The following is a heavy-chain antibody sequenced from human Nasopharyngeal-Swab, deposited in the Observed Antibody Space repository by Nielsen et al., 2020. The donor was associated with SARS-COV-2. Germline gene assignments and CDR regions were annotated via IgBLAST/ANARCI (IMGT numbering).Heavy chain of an antibody. V-gene: IGHV4-31*03. CDR1: GGSISSGGYY. CDR3: ARLIVATSWYFDL. D-gene: IGHD5-12*01. CDR2: IYYSGST. J-gene: IGHJ2*01. Sequence: LSLTCTVSGGSISSGGYYWSWIRQHPGKGLEWIGYIYYSGSTYYNPSLKSRVTISVDTSKNQFSLKLSSVTAADTAVYYCARLIVATSWYFDLWGRGTLVTVSS.